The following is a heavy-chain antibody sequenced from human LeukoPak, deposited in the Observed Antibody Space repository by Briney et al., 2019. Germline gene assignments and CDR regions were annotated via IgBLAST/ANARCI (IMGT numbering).Heavy chain of an antibody. D-gene: IGHD3-22*01. CDR3: AREYYYDSSGYPH. V-gene: IGHV4-4*07. Sequence: SETLSLTCTVSGGSISSYYWSWIRQPAGKGLEWIGRIYTSGITSYNPSLKSRVTMSVDTSKNQFSLKLSSVTAADTAVYYCAREYYYDSSGYPHWGQGTLVTVSS. CDR1: GGSISSYY. CDR2: IYTSGIT. J-gene: IGHJ4*02.